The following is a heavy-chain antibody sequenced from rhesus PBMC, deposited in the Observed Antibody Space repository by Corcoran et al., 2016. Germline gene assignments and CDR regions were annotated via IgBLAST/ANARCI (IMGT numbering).Heavy chain of an antibody. V-gene: IGHV4-127*01. J-gene: IGHJ5-1*01. CDR3: VRHPEHANFEYRFPV. D-gene: IGHD4-17*01. CDR2: IGGSDGAT. CDR1: GYSISSGYG. Sequence: QGQLQESGPGLVKPSETLSLTCSVSGYSISSGYGWSWIRQPPGKGLEWIGYIGGSDGATNHNPSLKSRVTISKDPSKNQFSLKLTSVVAADTAVYYCVRHPEHANFEYRFPVWGAGVLVTVSS.